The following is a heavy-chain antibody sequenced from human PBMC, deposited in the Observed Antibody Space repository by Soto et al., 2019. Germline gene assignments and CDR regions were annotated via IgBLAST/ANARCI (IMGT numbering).Heavy chain of an antibody. CDR3: ARYRVRRDNKSYGMDV. Sequence: WTWIRQHPGKALEWIGNIFYTGSSNYNPSLTTRLSTSVDTSKNQYSLKLTSLTAADTAIYYCARYRVRRDNKSYGMDVWGQGTTVTVSS. J-gene: IGHJ6*02. V-gene: IGHV4-31*02. CDR2: IFYTGSS. D-gene: IGHD2-21*01.